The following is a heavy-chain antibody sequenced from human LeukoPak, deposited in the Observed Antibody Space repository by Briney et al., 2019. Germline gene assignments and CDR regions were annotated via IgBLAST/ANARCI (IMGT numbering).Heavy chain of an antibody. Sequence: SETLSLTCAVYGGSLSGYYWSWIRQPPGKGLEWIGYIYYSGSTYYNPSLKSRVTISVDTSKNQFSLKLSSVTAADTAVYYCARERNSGYHGSAFDIWGQGTMVTVSS. V-gene: IGHV4-30-4*01. CDR3: ARERNSGYHGSAFDI. CDR1: GGSLSGYY. CDR2: IYYSGST. J-gene: IGHJ3*02. D-gene: IGHD5-12*01.